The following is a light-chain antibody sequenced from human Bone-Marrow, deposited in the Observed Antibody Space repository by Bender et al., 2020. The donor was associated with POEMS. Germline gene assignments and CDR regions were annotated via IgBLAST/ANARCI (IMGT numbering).Light chain of an antibody. Sequence: QSALTQPASVSGSPGQSITISCTGTSSDVGDYNYVSWYRHDPGKAPKVLILEVSHRPSGVSDRFSASKSGNTASLTISGLQAEDEADYYCCSFTSIHTYVFGTGTRVTVL. CDR1: SSDVGDYNY. J-gene: IGLJ1*01. CDR3: CSFTSIHTYV. CDR2: EVS. V-gene: IGLV2-14*01.